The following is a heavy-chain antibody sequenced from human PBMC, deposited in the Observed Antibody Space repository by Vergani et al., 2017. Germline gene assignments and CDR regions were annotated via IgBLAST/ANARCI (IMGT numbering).Heavy chain of an antibody. CDR2: IYYSGST. CDR1: GGSISSGGYY. J-gene: IGHJ3*02. CDR3: AREIAQGGDFDI. D-gene: IGHD1-26*01. V-gene: IGHV4-31*03. Sequence: QVQLQESGPGLVKPSQTLSLTCTVSGGSISSGGYYWSWIRQHPGKGLEWIGYIYYSGSTYYHPSLKSRVTISVDTSKNQFSLKLSSVTAADTAVYYCAREIAQGGDFDIWGQGTMVTVSS.